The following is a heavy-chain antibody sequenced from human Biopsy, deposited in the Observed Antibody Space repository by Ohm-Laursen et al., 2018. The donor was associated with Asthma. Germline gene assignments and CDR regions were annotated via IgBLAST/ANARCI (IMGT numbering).Heavy chain of an antibody. D-gene: IGHD3-9*01. Sequence: ASVKVSCKASGYTVINYAIHWVRQAPGHSLEWMGWINAANGNTKYSQKFQGRLTISRDTSASTAYMDLSSLRSEDTAVYYCARTYFDFLTGQVHDAFAMWGQGTMVTVSS. J-gene: IGHJ3*02. CDR1: GYTVINYA. V-gene: IGHV1-3*01. CDR3: ARTYFDFLTGQVHDAFAM. CDR2: INAANGNT.